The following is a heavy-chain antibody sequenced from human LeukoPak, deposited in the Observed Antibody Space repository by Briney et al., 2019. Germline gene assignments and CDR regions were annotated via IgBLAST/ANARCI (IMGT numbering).Heavy chain of an antibody. J-gene: IGHJ3*02. D-gene: IGHD3-9*01. Sequence: ASVKVSCKASGYTFTSYYMHWVRQAPGQGLEWMGWISAYNGNTNYAQKLQGRATMTTDTSTSTAYMELRSLRSDDTAVYYCTRGYYDILTDPVAFDIWGQGTMVTVSS. CDR2: ISAYNGNT. CDR3: TRGYYDILTDPVAFDI. V-gene: IGHV1-18*04. CDR1: GYTFTSYY.